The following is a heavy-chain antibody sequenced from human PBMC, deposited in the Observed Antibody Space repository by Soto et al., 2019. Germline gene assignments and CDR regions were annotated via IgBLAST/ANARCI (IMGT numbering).Heavy chain of an antibody. CDR2: ISYDGSNK. Sequence: GGSLRLSCAASGFTFSSYAMHWVRQAPGKGLEWVAVISYDGSNKYYADSVKGRFTISRDNSKNTLYLQMNSLRAEDTAVYYCARLTPRITMVRGVIGPFDYWGQGTLVTVSS. D-gene: IGHD3-10*01. CDR3: ARLTPRITMVRGVIGPFDY. CDR1: GFTFSSYA. V-gene: IGHV3-30-3*01. J-gene: IGHJ4*02.